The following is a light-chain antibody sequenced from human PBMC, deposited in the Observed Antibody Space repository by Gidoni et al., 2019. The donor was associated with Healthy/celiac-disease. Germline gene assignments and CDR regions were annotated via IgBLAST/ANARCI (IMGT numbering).Light chain of an antibody. Sequence: QSALPQPASASGSPGQSITISCTGTSSDVGGYNYVPWYQQHTGKAPKLMIYEVSNRPSGVSNRFSGSKSGNTAALTISGLQAEDEADYYCSSYTSSSTLYVFGTGTKVTVL. J-gene: IGLJ1*01. CDR1: SSDVGGYNY. CDR3: SSYTSSSTLYV. CDR2: EVS. V-gene: IGLV2-14*01.